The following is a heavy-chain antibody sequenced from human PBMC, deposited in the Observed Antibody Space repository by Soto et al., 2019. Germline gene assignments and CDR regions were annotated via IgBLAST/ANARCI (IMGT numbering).Heavy chain of an antibody. CDR2: IIPIFGTA. CDR1: GGTFSSYA. D-gene: IGHD3-22*01. CDR3: AREKNYYDTVPAFDI. J-gene: IGHJ3*02. V-gene: IGHV1-69*06. Sequence: GASVKVSCKASGGTFSSYAISWVRQAPGQGLEWMGGIIPIFGTANYAQRFQGRVTITADKSTSTAYMELSSLRSEDTAVYYCAREKNYYDTVPAFDIWGQGTMVTVSS.